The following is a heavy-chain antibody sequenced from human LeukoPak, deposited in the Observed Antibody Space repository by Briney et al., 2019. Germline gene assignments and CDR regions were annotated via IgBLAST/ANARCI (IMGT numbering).Heavy chain of an antibody. D-gene: IGHD6-13*01. J-gene: IGHJ1*01. CDR2: IIPIFGTA. Sequence: SVTVSCKASGGTFSSYAISWVRQAPGQGLEWMGGIIPIFGTANYAQKFQGRVTITTDESTSTAYMELSSLRSEDTAVYYCAREAAAAGHFQRWGQGTLVTVSS. CDR1: GGTFSSYA. V-gene: IGHV1-69*05. CDR3: AREAAAAGHFQR.